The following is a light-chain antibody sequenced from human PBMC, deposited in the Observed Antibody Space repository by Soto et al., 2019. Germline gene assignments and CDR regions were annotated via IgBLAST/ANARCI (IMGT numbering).Light chain of an antibody. Sequence: EVGLKLSPVTLSLSTGERATLSCRASQSVSSTYLAWYQQKPGQAPRLLIYGASSRATGIPDRFSGSGSGTDFTLTISRLEPEDFAVYHCQQYGTSPWTFGQGAKVDI. J-gene: IGKJ1*01. CDR2: GAS. CDR3: QQYGTSPWT. V-gene: IGKV3-20*01. CDR1: QSVSSTY.